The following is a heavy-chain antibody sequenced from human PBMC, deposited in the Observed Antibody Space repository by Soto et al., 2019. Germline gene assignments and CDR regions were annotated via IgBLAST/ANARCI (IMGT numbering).Heavy chain of an antibody. CDR3: VRENYDFWTEYYYYGMDV. J-gene: IGHJ6*02. CDR2: ISYDGSNK. Sequence: QVQLVESGGGVVQPGRSLRLSCAASGFTFSSYAMHWVRQAPGKGLEWVAVISYDGSNKYYADSVKGRFTISRDNSKNTLYLQMNSLRAEDTAVYYCVRENYDFWTEYYYYGMDVWGQGTTVTVSS. V-gene: IGHV3-30-3*01. D-gene: IGHD3-3*01. CDR1: GFTFSSYA.